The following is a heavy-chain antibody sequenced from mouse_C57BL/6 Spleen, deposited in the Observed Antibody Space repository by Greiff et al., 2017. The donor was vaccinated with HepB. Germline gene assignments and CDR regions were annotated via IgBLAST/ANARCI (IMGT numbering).Heavy chain of an antibody. CDR2: ISDGGSYT. CDR3: AGGVTTNYAMDY. Sequence: EVMLVESGGGLVKPGGSLKLSCAASGFTFSSYAMSWVRQTPEKRLEWVATISDGGSYTYYPDNVKGRFTISRDNAKNNLYLQMSHLKSEDTAMYYCAGGVTTNYAMDYWGQGTSVTVSS. J-gene: IGHJ4*01. CDR1: GFTFSSYA. D-gene: IGHD2-2*01. V-gene: IGHV5-4*03.